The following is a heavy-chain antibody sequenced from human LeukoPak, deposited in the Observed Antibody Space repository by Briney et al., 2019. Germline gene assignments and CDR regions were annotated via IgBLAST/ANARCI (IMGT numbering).Heavy chain of an antibody. J-gene: IGHJ4*02. Sequence: GGSLRLSCVASGFTVGASYMSWVRQAPGKGLEWVTAIYSGGTTYYADFVKGRFTISRDNSQNTVYLQMDSLRVEDTAVYFCARQSSATTTFDSWGQGTLVTVSS. CDR2: IYSGGTT. CDR1: GFTVGASY. V-gene: IGHV3-66*04. CDR3: ARQSSATTTFDS. D-gene: IGHD4-17*01.